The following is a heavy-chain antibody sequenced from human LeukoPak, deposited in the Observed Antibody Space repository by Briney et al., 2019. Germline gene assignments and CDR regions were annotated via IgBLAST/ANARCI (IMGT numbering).Heavy chain of an antibody. Sequence: SETLPLTCIVSGGSISNYYWSWIRQPAGKGLEWIGRIYTSGSTNYNPSLKSRVTISVDTSKNQFSLKLSSVTAADTAVYYCATLGCNSPSCRSSDYWGQGTLVTVSS. CDR1: GGSISNYY. D-gene: IGHD2-2*01. CDR2: IYTSGST. CDR3: ATLGCNSPSCRSSDY. J-gene: IGHJ4*02. V-gene: IGHV4-4*07.